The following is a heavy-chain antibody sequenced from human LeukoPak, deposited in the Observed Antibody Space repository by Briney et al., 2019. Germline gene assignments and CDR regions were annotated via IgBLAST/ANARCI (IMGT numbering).Heavy chain of an antibody. CDR2: IRYDGSNK. Sequence: AGGSLNLSFAASGFPFSSYGMNWVRQAPGKGLEWVAFIRYDGSNKYYADSVKGRFTISRDNSKNTLYLQMNSLRAEDTAVYYCAKDQMATIYYWGQGTLVTVSS. D-gene: IGHD5-24*01. V-gene: IGHV3-30*02. J-gene: IGHJ4*02. CDR1: GFPFSSYG. CDR3: AKDQMATIYY.